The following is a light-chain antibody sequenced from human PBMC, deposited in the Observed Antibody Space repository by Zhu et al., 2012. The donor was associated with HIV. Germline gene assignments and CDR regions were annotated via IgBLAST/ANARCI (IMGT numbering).Light chain of an antibody. CDR3: QQYYTPSYS. CDR1: QSISKW. Sequence: DIQMIQPPSALSASVGDRVTITCRASQSISKWLAWYQQKPGNAPKLLIYETSKLGSGVPSRFSGSGSGTEFTLTISSLQPDDFATYTCQQYYTPSYSFGQGAKLHIK. V-gene: IGKV1-5*03. CDR2: ETS. J-gene: IGKJ2*01.